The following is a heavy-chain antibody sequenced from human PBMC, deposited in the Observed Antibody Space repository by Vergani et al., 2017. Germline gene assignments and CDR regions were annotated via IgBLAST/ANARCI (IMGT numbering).Heavy chain of an antibody. Sequence: QVQLQESGPGLVKPSETLSLTCTVSGGSISSYYWSWIRQPPGKGLEWIGYIYYSGSTNYNPSLKSRVTISVDTSKNQFSLKLSSVTAADTAVYYCARELKGGANWYSSGYYYSNGFDPWGQGTLVTVPS. J-gene: IGHJ5*02. V-gene: IGHV4-59*01. CDR3: ARELKGGANWYSSGYYYSNGFDP. D-gene: IGHD3-22*01. CDR1: GGSISSYY. CDR2: IYYSGST.